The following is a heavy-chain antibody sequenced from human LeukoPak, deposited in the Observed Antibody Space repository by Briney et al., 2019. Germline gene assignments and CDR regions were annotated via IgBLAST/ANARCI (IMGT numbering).Heavy chain of an antibody. CDR2: IYYSGST. Sequence: SETLSLTCTVSGGSISSYYWSWIRPPPGKGLEWIGYIYYSGSTNYNPSLKSRVTISVDTSKNQFSLKLSSVTAADTAVYYCARDNSRIAAAGTFNWFDPWGQGTLVTVSS. V-gene: IGHV4-59*01. D-gene: IGHD6-13*01. CDR3: ARDNSRIAAAGTFNWFDP. CDR1: GGSISSYY. J-gene: IGHJ5*02.